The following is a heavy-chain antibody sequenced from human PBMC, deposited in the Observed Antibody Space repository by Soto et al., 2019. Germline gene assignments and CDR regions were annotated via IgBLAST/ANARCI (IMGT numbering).Heavy chain of an antibody. CDR2: ISWNGGYI. CDR3: AKDIKWNLPAGYLDN. J-gene: IGHJ4*02. CDR1: GFTFDDHA. Sequence: EVQLVESGGGLVQPGRSLRLSCIASGFTFDDHAMHWVRQAPGKGLEWVSGISWNGGYIGYADSVKGRFTISRDNAKNSVHLQMNSLRAEDTAFYYCAKDIKWNLPAGYLDNWGQGTLVTVSS. D-gene: IGHD1-1*01. V-gene: IGHV3-9*01.